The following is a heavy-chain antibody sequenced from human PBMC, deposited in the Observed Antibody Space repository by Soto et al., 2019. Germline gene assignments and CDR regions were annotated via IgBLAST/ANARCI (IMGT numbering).Heavy chain of an antibody. Sequence: EVRLVETGGGLIQPGGSLRLSCAASGFNVSYNYMSWVRQAPGKGLEWVSSIHSDGGTYYADSVKGRFTISRDNSRKTVYLQMNSLRAEDTAVYYCGSIAVAEGFDPWGQGTLVTVSS. J-gene: IGHJ5*02. CDR2: IHSDGGT. CDR3: GSIAVAEGFDP. CDR1: GFNVSYNY. V-gene: IGHV3-53*02. D-gene: IGHD6-19*01.